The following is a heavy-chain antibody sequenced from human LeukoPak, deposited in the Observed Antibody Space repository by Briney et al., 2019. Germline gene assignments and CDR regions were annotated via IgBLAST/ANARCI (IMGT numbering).Heavy chain of an antibody. D-gene: IGHD5-18*01. CDR1: GFTFSTYW. CDR2: IKQDGSEK. Sequence: GGSLRLSCAASGFTFSTYWMSWVRQAPGKGLEWVANIKQDGSEKYYVDSVKGRFTISRDNAKNSLYLQMNSLRAEDTAVYYCAKDFRRGYSYGPFDYWGQGTLVTVSS. CDR3: AKDFRRGYSYGPFDY. V-gene: IGHV3-7*03. J-gene: IGHJ4*02.